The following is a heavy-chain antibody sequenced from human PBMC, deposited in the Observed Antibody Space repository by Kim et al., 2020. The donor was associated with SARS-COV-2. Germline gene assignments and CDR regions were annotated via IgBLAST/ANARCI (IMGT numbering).Heavy chain of an antibody. D-gene: IGHD1-1*01. CDR1: GISFSPYW. CDR3: ARVMNGVFDI. CDR2: IKQGGSDK. Sequence: GGSLRLSCAASGISFSPYWMSWVRQAPGKGLEWVANIKQGGSDKYHVDSVKGRFTISRDNAKNSLYLQMNSLRAEDTAVYYCARVMNGVFDIWGQGTMVTVSS. V-gene: IGHV3-7*03. J-gene: IGHJ3*02.